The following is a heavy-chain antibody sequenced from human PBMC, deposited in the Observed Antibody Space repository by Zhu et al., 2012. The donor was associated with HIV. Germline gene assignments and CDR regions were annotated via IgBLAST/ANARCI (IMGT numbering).Heavy chain of an antibody. J-gene: IGHJ3*01. Sequence: EMQLLESGGGLIQPGGSLRLSCAASGFTFSNFAMNWVRQAPGKGPEWVAGIYYSGVNIYYADSVNGRFTISRDNSKNTLFLQTNSLRAEDTAVYFCVKETVGLVATRGXFDLWGQGILVTVSS. D-gene: IGHD5-12*01. CDR2: IYYSGVNI. CDR3: VKETVGLVATRGXFDL. CDR1: GFTFSNFA. V-gene: IGHV3-23*01.